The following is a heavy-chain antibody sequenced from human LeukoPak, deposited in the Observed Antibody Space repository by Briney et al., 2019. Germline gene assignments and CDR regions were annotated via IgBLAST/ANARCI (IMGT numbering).Heavy chain of an antibody. D-gene: IGHD5-24*01. CDR1: GLIASSIY. Sequence: GGSLRLSCSFSGLIASSIYMAWVRQAPGKGLQWISFIYGGGNTLYADSVMGRFSISRDNSKTTLYLQMNSLRAEDTAVYYCATGGRSGMAFDFWGQGTLVTVSS. CDR2: IYGGGNT. V-gene: IGHV3-53*01. J-gene: IGHJ4*02. CDR3: ATGGRSGMAFDF.